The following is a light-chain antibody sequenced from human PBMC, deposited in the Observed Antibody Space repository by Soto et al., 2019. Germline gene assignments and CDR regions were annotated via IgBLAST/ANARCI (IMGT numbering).Light chain of an antibody. J-gene: IGKJ4*01. CDR2: DAS. V-gene: IGKV3-11*01. CDR3: QHRDAWPIT. CDR1: QSVRSH. Sequence: EIVLTQSPATLSLSPGERVTLSCRASQSVRSHLVWYQQRPGRAPRLLIYDASSRATDIPARFSGSGSGTDFTLTISSLEPEDFAVYYCQHRDAWPITFGGGTKVEIK.